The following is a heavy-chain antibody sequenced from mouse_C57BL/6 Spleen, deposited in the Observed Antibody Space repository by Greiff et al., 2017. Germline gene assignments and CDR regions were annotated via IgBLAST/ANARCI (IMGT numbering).Heavy chain of an antibody. V-gene: IGHV5-17*01. J-gene: IGHJ4*01. Sequence: EVQGVESGGGLVKPGGSLTLSCAASGFTFSDSGMHWVRQAPEKGLEWVAYNSSGSSTIYYADTVKGRFTISRDTAKNTLFLQMNSLGSEDTAMYYCAKWLTYAMDYWGQGTSVTVSS. D-gene: IGHD2-2*01. CDR3: AKWLTYAMDY. CDR2: NSSGSSTI. CDR1: GFTFSDSG.